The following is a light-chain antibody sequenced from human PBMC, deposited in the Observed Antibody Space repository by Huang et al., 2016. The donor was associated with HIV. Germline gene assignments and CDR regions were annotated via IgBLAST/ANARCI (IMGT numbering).Light chain of an antibody. V-gene: IGKV3-11*01. CDR1: QNINNY. CDR3: QQRSSRLT. Sequence: EVVLTQSPATLSVFQGDRVTISCRASQNINNYLAWYQRKPGQAPRLLIYDATNRPPGISDNFSGSGSVAAFTLTLNCRETEDFAIYYCQQRSSRLTFGGGT. CDR2: DAT. J-gene: IGKJ4*01.